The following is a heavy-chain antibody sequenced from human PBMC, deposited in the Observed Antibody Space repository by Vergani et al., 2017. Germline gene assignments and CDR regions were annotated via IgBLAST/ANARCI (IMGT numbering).Heavy chain of an antibody. J-gene: IGHJ3*02. Sequence: QVQLQESGPGLVKPSETLSLPCTVSGGSISSYYWSWIRQPPGTGLEWIGYIYYSGSTNYNPSLKRRVTISVDTSKNQFSLKLSSVTAADTAVYYCARNPYCGGDCYSDAFDIWGQGTMVTVSS. CDR1: GGSISSYY. CDR2: IYYSGST. CDR3: ARNPYCGGDCYSDAFDI. D-gene: IGHD2-21*02. V-gene: IGHV4-59*01.